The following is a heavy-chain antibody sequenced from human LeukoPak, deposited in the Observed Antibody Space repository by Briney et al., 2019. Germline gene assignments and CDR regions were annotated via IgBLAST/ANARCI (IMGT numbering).Heavy chain of an antibody. V-gene: IGHV1-69*01. Sequence: SVKVSCKASGGTFSSYAISWVRQAPGQGLEWMGGIIPIFGTANYAQRFQGRVTISADESTSTAYMELSSLRSEDTAVYYCARSYYDILGAFDYWGQGTLVTVSS. CDR2: IIPIFGTA. CDR1: GGTFSSYA. J-gene: IGHJ4*02. CDR3: ARSYYDILGAFDY. D-gene: IGHD3-9*01.